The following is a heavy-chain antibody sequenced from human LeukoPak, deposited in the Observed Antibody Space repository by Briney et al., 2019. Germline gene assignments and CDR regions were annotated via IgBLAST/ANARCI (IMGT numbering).Heavy chain of an antibody. D-gene: IGHD6-13*01. CDR3: ARDLRQQLVRYYYYYYGMDV. Sequence: GGSLRLSCAASGFTFSSYWMSWVRQAPGKGLEWVSSISSSSSYIYYADSVKGRFTISRDNAKNSLYLQMNSLRAEDTAVYYCARDLRQQLVRYYYYYYGMDVWGQGTTVTVSS. CDR2: ISSSSSYI. J-gene: IGHJ6*02. CDR1: GFTFSSYW. V-gene: IGHV3-21*01.